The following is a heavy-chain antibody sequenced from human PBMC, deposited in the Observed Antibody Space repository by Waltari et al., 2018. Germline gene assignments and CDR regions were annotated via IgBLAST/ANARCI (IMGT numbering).Heavy chain of an antibody. V-gene: IGHV4-38-2*01. CDR2: INHSGST. Sequence: QVQLQESGPGLVKPSETLSLTCAVSGYSISSGYYWGWIRQPPGKGLEWIGEINHSGSTNYNPSLKSRVTISVDTSKNQFSLKLSSVTAADTAVYYCARNRYFDYWGQGTLVTVSS. CDR1: GYSISSGYY. CDR3: ARNRYFDY. J-gene: IGHJ4*02.